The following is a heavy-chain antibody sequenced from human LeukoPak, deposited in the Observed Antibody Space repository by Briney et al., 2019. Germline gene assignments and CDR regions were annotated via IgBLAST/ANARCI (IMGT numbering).Heavy chain of an antibody. CDR3: ARGRRRGYGTDY. CDR2: INHSGST. J-gene: IGHJ4*02. Sequence: SETLSLTSAVYGGSFSGYYWSWIRQPSGKGLEWIGEINHSGSTNYNPSLKSRVTISVDTSKNQFSLKLSSVTAADTAVYYCARGRRRGYGTDYWGQGTLVTVSS. V-gene: IGHV4-34*01. CDR1: GGSFSGYY. D-gene: IGHD5-18*01.